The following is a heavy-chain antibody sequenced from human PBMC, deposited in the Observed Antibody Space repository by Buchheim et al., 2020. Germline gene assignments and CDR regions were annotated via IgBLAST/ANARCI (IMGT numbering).Heavy chain of an antibody. Sequence: VQLVESGGGVVRPGGSLRLSCAASGFTFSSYAMHWVRQAPGKGLEWVAVISYDGSNKYYADSVKGRFTISRDNSKNTLYLQMNSLRAEDTAVYYCARGILYCSGGSCAYYFDYWGQGTL. V-gene: IGHV3-30-3*01. CDR1: GFTFSSYA. CDR3: ARGILYCSGGSCAYYFDY. D-gene: IGHD2-15*01. CDR2: ISYDGSNK. J-gene: IGHJ4*02.